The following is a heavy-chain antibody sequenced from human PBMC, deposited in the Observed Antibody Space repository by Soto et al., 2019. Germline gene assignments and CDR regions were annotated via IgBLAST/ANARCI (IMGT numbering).Heavy chain of an antibody. V-gene: IGHV3-23*01. CDR1: GFTFSSYA. CDR3: AKDQVEYSYGFSYYFDY. CDR2: ISGSGGST. J-gene: IGHJ4*02. D-gene: IGHD5-18*01. Sequence: EVQLLESGGGLVQPGGSLRLSCAASGFTFSSYAMSWVRQAPGKGLEWVSAISGSGGSTYYADSVKGRFTISRDNSKNTLYLQMNSLRAEDTAVYYCAKDQVEYSYGFSYYFDYWGQGTLVTVSS.